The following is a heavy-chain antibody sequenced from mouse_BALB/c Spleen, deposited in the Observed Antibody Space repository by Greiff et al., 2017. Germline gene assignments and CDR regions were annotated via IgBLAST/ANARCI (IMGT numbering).Heavy chain of an antibody. V-gene: IGHV2-2*02. CDR3: ARSPCDDYAMDY. CDR2: IWSGGST. CDR1: GFSLTSYG. Sequence: VNLVESGPGLVQPSQSLSITCTVSGFSLTSYGVHWVRQSPGKGLEWLGVIWSGGSTDYNAAFISRLSISKDNSKSQVFFKMNSLQANDTAIYYCARSPCDDYAMDYWGQGTSVTVSS. J-gene: IGHJ4*01.